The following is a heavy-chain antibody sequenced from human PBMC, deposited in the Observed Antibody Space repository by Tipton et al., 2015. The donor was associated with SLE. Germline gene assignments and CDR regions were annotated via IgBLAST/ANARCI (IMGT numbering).Heavy chain of an antibody. J-gene: IGHJ6*02. CDR2: IYGGGST. V-gene: IGHV3-53*05. D-gene: IGHD3-9*01. CDR1: GFTVSNSY. Sequence: SLRLSCAASGFTVSNSYMSWVRQTPGKGLEWVSTIYGGGSTYYADPVKDRFTISRDSSKNTLYLQMNTLGPEDTAVYYCASDLNDKDGMDVWGQGTTVTVSS. CDR3: ASDLNDKDGMDV.